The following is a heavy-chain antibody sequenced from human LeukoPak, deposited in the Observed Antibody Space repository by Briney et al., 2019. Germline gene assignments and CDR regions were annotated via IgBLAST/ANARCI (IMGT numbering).Heavy chain of an antibody. CDR2: VFSDSDAT. V-gene: IGHV1-2*06. CDR3: ARGNNYGHDY. Sequence: RASVKVSCKPSGYIFAGYNVHWVRQAPGRGLEWMGRVFSDSDATNYAQKFQGRVTMTGDRSISTAYMELSRLNSDDTAVYYCARGNNYGHDYWGQGTLVTVSS. D-gene: IGHD5-18*01. CDR1: GYIFAGYN. J-gene: IGHJ4*02.